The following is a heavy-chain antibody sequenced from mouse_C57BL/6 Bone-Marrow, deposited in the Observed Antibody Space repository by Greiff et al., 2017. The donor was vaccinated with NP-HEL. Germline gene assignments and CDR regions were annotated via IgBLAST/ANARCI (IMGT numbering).Heavy chain of an antibody. CDR2: SRNKANDYTT. CDR3: ARDAWGSNYGGSAMDY. Sequence: EVNLVESGGGLVQSGRSLRLSCATSGFTFSDFYMEWVRQAPGKGLEWIAASRNKANDYTTEYSASVKGRFIVSRDTSQSILYLQMNALRAEDTAIYYCARDAWGSNYGGSAMDYWGQGTSVTVSS. J-gene: IGHJ4*01. D-gene: IGHD2-5*01. CDR1: GFTFSDFY. V-gene: IGHV7-1*01.